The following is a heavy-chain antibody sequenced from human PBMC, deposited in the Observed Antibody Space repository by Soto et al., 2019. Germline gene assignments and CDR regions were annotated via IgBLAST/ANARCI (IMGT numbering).Heavy chain of an antibody. CDR3: ARDSTWIPYYHYGMEV. J-gene: IGHJ6*02. Sequence: PGGSLRLSCAASGFSVSSNYMSWVRQAPGKGLEWVSVIYSGGNTHYADSVKGRFTISRDNSKNTLYLQMNSLRAEDTAVYYCARDSTWIPYYHYGMEVWGQGTTVTVSS. CDR2: IYSGGNT. D-gene: IGHD5-18*01. CDR1: GFSVSSNY. V-gene: IGHV3-53*01.